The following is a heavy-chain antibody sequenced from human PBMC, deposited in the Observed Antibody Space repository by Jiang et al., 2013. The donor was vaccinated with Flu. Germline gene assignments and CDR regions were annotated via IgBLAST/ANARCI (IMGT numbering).Heavy chain of an antibody. J-gene: IGHJ3*02. CDR2: IYYSGXT. Sequence: SAQGLVKPSETLSLTCTVSGGSISSYYWSWIRQPPGKGLEWIGYIYYSGXTNYNPSLKNRVTISVDTSKNQFXLKLSSVTAADTAVYYCARRADPFDIWGQGTMVTVSS. CDR1: GGSISSYY. CDR3: ARRADPFDI. V-gene: IGHV4-59*08.